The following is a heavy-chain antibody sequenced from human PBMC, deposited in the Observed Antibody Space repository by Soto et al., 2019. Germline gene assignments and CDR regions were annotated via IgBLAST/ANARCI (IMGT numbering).Heavy chain of an antibody. CDR1: GDSVSGNSVA. CDR3: AREAQPGSAFDI. Sequence: QSQTLSLTCAISGDSVSGNSVAWNWIRQSPSRGLEWLGRTYYRSKWYNDYAVSVKSRITISPDTSKNQFSLQLNSVTPEDTAVYYCAREAQPGSAFDIWGQGTMVTVSS. V-gene: IGHV6-1*01. J-gene: IGHJ3*02. CDR2: TYYRSKWYN. D-gene: IGHD2-15*01.